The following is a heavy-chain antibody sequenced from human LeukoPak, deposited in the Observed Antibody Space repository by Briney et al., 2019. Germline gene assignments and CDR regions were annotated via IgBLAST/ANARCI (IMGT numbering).Heavy chain of an antibody. V-gene: IGHV4-31*03. J-gene: IGHJ2*01. CDR3: ARAGGPRYWYFDL. CDR2: IYYSGST. D-gene: IGHD1-1*01. Sequence: SETLSLTCTVSGGFISSGGYYWSWIRQHPGKGLEWIGYIYYSGSTYYNPSLKSRVTISVDTSKNQFSLKLSSVTAADTAVYYCARAGGPRYWYFDLWGRGTLVTVSS. CDR1: GGFISSGGYY.